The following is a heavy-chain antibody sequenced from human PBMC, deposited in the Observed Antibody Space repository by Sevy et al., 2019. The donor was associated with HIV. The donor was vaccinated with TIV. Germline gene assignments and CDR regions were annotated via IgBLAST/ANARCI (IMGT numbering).Heavy chain of an antibody. V-gene: IGHV3-23*01. CDR3: AKESEYYESSVQGL. CDR2: ISGSGGYT. D-gene: IGHD3-22*01. Sequence: GGSLRLSCVASESTFSSHAMSWVRQAPGKGLEWVSAISGSGGYTYYADSVKGRFTISRDNSKNTVYLQMNSLRAEDTAVYYCAKESEYYESSVQGLWGQGTLVTVSS. J-gene: IGHJ4*02. CDR1: ESTFSSHA.